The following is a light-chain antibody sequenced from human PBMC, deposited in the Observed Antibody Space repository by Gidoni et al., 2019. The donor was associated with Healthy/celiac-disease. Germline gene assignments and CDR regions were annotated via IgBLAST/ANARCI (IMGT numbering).Light chain of an antibody. Sequence: EIVLTQSPGTLSLSTGERATLSCRARQSVSSSYLAWYQQKPGQAPRLLIYGASSSATGIPDRFSGSGSGTAFTLTISRLEPEDFAVYYCQQYGSSPWTFGQGTKVEIK. J-gene: IGKJ1*01. V-gene: IGKV3-20*01. CDR2: GAS. CDR1: QSVSSSY. CDR3: QQYGSSPWT.